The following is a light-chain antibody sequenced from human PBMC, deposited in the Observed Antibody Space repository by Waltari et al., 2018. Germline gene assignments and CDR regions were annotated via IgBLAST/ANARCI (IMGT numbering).Light chain of an antibody. Sequence: DIQMTQAPISLYASVGDRDTITFWASQGITNSLAWYQQKPGQAPELLLYATSRLEGGVPSRFSGSGSGTDYTLNISSLQPEDFATYYCQQYYSTPYTFGQGTRLEIK. CDR3: QQYYSTPYT. V-gene: IGKV1-NL1*01. CDR2: ATS. CDR1: QGITNS. J-gene: IGKJ2*01.